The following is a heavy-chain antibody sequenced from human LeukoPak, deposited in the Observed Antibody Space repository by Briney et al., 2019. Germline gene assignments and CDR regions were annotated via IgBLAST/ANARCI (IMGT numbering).Heavy chain of an antibody. CDR2: INPNSGGT. V-gene: IGHV1-2*02. CDR1: GYTFTGYY. CDR3: ARYSGSPVDAFDI. J-gene: IGHJ3*02. D-gene: IGHD1-26*01. Sequence: GASVKVSCKASGYTFTGYYMHWVRQAPGQGLEWMGWINPNSGGTNYAQKFQGRVTMTRDTSISTVYMELSSLRSEDTAVYYCARYSGSPVDAFDIWGQGTMVTVSS.